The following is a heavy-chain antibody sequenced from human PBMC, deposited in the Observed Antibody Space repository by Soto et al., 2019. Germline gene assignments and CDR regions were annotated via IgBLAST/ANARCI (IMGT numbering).Heavy chain of an antibody. CDR1: GFTFSHAW. Sequence: EVQLVESGGGLVKPGGSLRLSCGASGFTFSHAWMNWVRQAPGKGLEWVGRIKSKIDGGTSDYAAPVKGRFSISRDDSKXTXFXXMNSLNTEDTAVYFCATMGHCSNGVCSYYYYGMDVWGLGTTVTVSS. D-gene: IGHD2-8*01. J-gene: IGHJ6*02. V-gene: IGHV3-15*07. CDR2: IKSKIDGGTS. CDR3: ATMGHCSNGVCSYYYYGMDV.